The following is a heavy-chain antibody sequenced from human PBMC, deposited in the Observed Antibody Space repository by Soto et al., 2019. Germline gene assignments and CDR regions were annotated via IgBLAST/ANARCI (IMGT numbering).Heavy chain of an antibody. Sequence: PSETLSLTCTISGGSISSGDYYWSWIRQPPGKGLEWIGYIYYSGSTYYNPSLKSRVTISVDTSKNQFSLKLSSVTAADTAVYYCARRPAYSYCYDSSGYLDYWGQGTLVTVSS. CDR3: ARRPAYSYCYDSSGYLDY. J-gene: IGHJ4*02. CDR2: IYYSGST. CDR1: GGSISSGDYY. V-gene: IGHV4-30-4*01. D-gene: IGHD3-22*01.